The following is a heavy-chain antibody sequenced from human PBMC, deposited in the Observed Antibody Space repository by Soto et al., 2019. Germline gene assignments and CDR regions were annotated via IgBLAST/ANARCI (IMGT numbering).Heavy chain of an antibody. CDR2: ISGSGGST. CDR1: GFTFSSYA. CDR3: ARARVFWTGSIWECYYVMAV. D-gene: IGHD3-3*01. V-gene: IGHV3-23*01. J-gene: IGHJ6*02. Sequence: GGSLRLSCAASGFTFSSYAMSWVRQAPGKGLEWVSAISGSGGSTYYADSVKGRFTISRDNSKNTLYLQMNSLRAEDTAVYYCARARVFWTGSIWECYYVMAVWGQGTTVTVSS.